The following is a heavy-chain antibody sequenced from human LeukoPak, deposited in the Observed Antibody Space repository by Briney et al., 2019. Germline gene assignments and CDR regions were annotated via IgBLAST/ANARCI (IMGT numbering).Heavy chain of an antibody. V-gene: IGHV3-21*01. D-gene: IGHD4-17*01. Sequence: KPGGSLRLSCAASGFTFSSYSMNWVRQAPGKGLEWVSSISSSSSYIYYADSVKGRFTISRDNAKTSLYLQMNSLRAEDTAVYYCAREGYGDYDRSYWGQGTLVTVSS. J-gene: IGHJ4*02. CDR3: AREGYGDYDRSY. CDR1: GFTFSSYS. CDR2: ISSSSSYI.